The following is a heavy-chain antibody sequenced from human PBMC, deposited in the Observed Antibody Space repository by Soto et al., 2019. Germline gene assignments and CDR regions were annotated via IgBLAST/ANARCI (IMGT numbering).Heavy chain of an antibody. CDR1: GGSVSSGSYY. J-gene: IGHJ4*02. D-gene: IGHD6-13*01. V-gene: IGHV4-61*01. Sequence: SETLSLTCTVSGGSVSSGSYYWSWIRQPPGKGLEWIGYIYYSGSTNYNPSLKSRVTISVDTSKNQFSLKLSSVTAADTAVYYCARDVRSGIAAAGTFDYWGQGTLVTVSS. CDR3: ARDVRSGIAAAGTFDY. CDR2: IYYSGST.